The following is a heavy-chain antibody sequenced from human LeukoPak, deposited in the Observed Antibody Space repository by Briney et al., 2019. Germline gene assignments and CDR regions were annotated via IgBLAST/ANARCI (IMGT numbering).Heavy chain of an antibody. CDR2: INHSGST. V-gene: IGHV4-34*01. Sequence: SGSLCVTRVEYGGSFCGYYWSWIRQRPRKGVEWIGEINHSGSTNYNPSLKSRVTISVDTSKSQFSLKLSSVTAADTAVYYCARVIQGTTIDSWGQGTLVTVSS. CDR1: GGSFCGYY. CDR3: ARVIQGTTIDS. J-gene: IGHJ4*02. D-gene: IGHD5-24*01.